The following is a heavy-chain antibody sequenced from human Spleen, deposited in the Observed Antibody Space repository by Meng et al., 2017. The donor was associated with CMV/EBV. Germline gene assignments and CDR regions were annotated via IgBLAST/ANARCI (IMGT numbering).Heavy chain of an antibody. Sequence: GGSLRLSCAASGFTFSSYWMSWVRQAPGKGLEWVSSISSSGVTIQYSDSVKGRFTISRDNTKNSVSLLMSSLRVEDTAFYYCARDALSSGGDYWGQGALVTVSS. V-gene: IGHV3-21*01. CDR2: ISSSGVTI. J-gene: IGHJ4*02. CDR3: ARDALSSGGDY. CDR1: GFTFSSYW. D-gene: IGHD6-19*01.